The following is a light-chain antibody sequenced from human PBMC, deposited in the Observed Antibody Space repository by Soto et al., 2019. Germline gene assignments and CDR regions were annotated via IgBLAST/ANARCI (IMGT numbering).Light chain of an antibody. V-gene: IGKV1-33*01. J-gene: IGKJ5*01. CDR2: DAS. CDR3: QQYDNLPLT. Sequence: DIQMTQSPSSLSASVGDRVTITCQASQDISNYLNWYQQKPGKAPKLLIYDASNLETGVPSRFSGSGSGTYFTFTISSRQPEDIAKYYCQQYDNLPLTFGQGTRLEIK. CDR1: QDISNY.